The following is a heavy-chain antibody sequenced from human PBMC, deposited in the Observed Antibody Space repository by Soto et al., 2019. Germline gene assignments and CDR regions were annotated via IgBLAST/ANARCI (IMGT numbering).Heavy chain of an antibody. J-gene: IGHJ3*02. Sequence: EVQLVESGGGLIQPGGSLRLSCAASGFTASSNYMSWVRQAPGKGLEWVSVIYSGGSTYYADSVKGRFTISRDNSKNTLYLQMNSLRAEDTAVYYCARDGPYDYVWGSYRTDAFDIWGQGTMVTVSS. D-gene: IGHD3-16*02. V-gene: IGHV3-53*01. CDR1: GFTASSNY. CDR2: IYSGGST. CDR3: ARDGPYDYVWGSYRTDAFDI.